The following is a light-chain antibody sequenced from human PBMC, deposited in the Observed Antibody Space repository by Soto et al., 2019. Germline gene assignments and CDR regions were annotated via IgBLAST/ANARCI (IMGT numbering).Light chain of an antibody. V-gene: IGKV3-20*01. CDR2: GAS. J-gene: IGKJ3*01. CDR3: QQYGSTPTT. CDR1: QSVSSSY. Sequence: EIVLTQSPGTLSLSPGERATLSCRASQSVSSSYLAWYGQKPGQAPRLLIYGASSRATGIPDRFSGSGSGTDFTLTISRLEPEDFAVYYCQQYGSTPTTFGPGTKVDIK.